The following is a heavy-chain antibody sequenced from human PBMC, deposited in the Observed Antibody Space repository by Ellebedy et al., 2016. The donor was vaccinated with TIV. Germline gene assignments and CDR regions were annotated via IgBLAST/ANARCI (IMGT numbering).Heavy chain of an antibody. J-gene: IGHJ4*02. CDR2: IYWNDDK. V-gene: IGHV2-5*01. CDR3: AHGGGITILGVLTSYYFDY. Sequence: SGPTLVKPPQTLTLTCTFSGFSLSTSGVGVGWIRQPPGKALEWLALIYWNDDKRYSPSLKSRLTITKDTSKSQVVLTMTNMDPVDTATYYCAHGGGITILGVLTSYYFDYWGQGTLVTVSS. CDR1: GFSLSTSGVG. D-gene: IGHD3-3*01.